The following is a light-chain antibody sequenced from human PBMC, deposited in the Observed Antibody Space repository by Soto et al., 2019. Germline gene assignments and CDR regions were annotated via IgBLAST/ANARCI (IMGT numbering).Light chain of an antibody. V-gene: IGKV3-15*01. CDR1: QSVSSN. J-gene: IGKJ5*01. CDR2: GAS. CDR3: QQYNSWPPYT. Sequence: MTQSPATVDESTEQRATLSCRASQSVSSNLAWYQQKPGQAPRLLIYGASTRATGTPARFSGSGSGTEFTLTISSLQSEDFAVYYCQQYNSWPPYTFGQGTRLEIK.